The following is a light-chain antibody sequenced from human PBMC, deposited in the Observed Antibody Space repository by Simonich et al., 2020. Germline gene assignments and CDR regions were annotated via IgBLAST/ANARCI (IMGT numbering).Light chain of an antibody. CDR1: SGGIASNY. CDR2: EDN. CDR3: QSYDSSNRV. J-gene: IGLJ2*01. V-gene: IGLV6-57*01. Sequence: NFMLTQPHSVSESPGKTVTLSCTRRSGGIASNYVQCYQQRPGSSPTTVIYEDNQRPSGVPDRFSGSIDSSSNSASLTISGLKTEDEADYYCQSYDSSNRVFGGGTKLTVL.